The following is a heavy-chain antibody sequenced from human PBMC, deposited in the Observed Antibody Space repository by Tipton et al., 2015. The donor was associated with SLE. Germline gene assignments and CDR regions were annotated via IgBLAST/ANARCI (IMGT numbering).Heavy chain of an antibody. CDR1: GGSISTYY. CDR3: ARVPEDYYYGMDV. V-gene: IGHV4-34*01. J-gene: IGHJ6*02. Sequence: TLSLTCTISGGSISTYYWTWIRQPPGKGLEWIGEISHSGSTYYNPSLKSRVTISVDTSKNQFSLKLSSVTAADTAVYFCARVPEDYYYGMDVWGQGTTVTVSS. CDR2: ISHSGST.